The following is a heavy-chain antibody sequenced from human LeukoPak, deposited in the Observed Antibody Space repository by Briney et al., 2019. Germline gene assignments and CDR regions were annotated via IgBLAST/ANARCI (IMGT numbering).Heavy chain of an antibody. CDR1: TFTFSNYW. CDR2: IKHDGSEK. D-gene: IGHD5-12*01. J-gene: IGHJ4*02. CDR3: ARDRGLSGYDLCDY. Sequence: GGSLRLSCAASTFTFSNYWMNWVRQAPGKGLEWVATIKHDGSEKHYVDSVEGRFTISRDNAMDSLYLQMNSLRAEDTAVYYCARDRGLSGYDLCDYWGQGTLVTVSS. V-gene: IGHV3-7*01.